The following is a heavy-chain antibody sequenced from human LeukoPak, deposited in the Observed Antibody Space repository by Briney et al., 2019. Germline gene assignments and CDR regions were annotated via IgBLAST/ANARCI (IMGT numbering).Heavy chain of an antibody. CDR1: GYTLTELS. CDR3: AKVAYYYDSSGYPILGY. Sequence: ASVKVSCKVSGYTLTELSMHLVRQAPGKGLEWMGGFDPEDGETIYAQKFQGRVTMTEDTSTDTAYMELSSLRSEDTAVYYCAKVAYYYDSSGYPILGYWGQGTLVTVSS. CDR2: FDPEDGET. D-gene: IGHD3-22*01. J-gene: IGHJ4*02. V-gene: IGHV1-24*01.